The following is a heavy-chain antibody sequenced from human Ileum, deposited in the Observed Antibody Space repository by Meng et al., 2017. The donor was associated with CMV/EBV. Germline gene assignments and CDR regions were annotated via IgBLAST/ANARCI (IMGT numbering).Heavy chain of an antibody. CDR1: GYTFSSYG. CDR3: ARPYTSGWSNWFDP. Sequence: VQLGPSGAEVKKPGESVTVSCKASGYTFSSYGMSGVRQAPGQGLEWMGWINPNSGGTKYAQKFRGRVTLTRDTSISTVYMDLTTITSDDTAVYYCARPYTSGWSNWFDPWGQGTLVTVSS. J-gene: IGHJ5*02. D-gene: IGHD6-19*01. V-gene: IGHV1-2*02. CDR2: INPNSGGT.